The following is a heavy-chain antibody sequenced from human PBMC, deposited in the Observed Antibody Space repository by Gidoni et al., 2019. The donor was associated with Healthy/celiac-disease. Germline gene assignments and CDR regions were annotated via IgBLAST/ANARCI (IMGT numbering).Heavy chain of an antibody. D-gene: IGHD4-17*01. CDR2: IKSKTDGGTT. CDR3: TTSDYGDYGLDY. J-gene: IGHJ4*02. CDR1: GFTFSNAW. Sequence: EVQLVESGGGLVKPGGSLRLSCAASGFTFSNAWMSCVRQAPGKGLEWVGRIKSKTDGGTTDYAAPVKGRFTISRDDSKNTLYLQMNSLKTEDTAVYYCTTSDYGDYGLDYWGQGTLVTVSS. V-gene: IGHV3-15*01.